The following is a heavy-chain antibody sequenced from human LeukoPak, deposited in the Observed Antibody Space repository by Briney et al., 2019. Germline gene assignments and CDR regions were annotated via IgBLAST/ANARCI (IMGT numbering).Heavy chain of an antibody. V-gene: IGHV1-2*02. CDR1: GGTFSSYA. CDR3: ARERARAHNWFDP. J-gene: IGHJ5*02. CDR2: INPNSGGT. Sequence: ASVKVSCKASGGTFSSYAISWVRQAPGQGLEWMGWINPNSGGTNYAQKFQGRVTMTRDTSISTAYMELSRLRSDDTAVYYCARERARAHNWFDPWGQGTLVTVSS. D-gene: IGHD6-6*01.